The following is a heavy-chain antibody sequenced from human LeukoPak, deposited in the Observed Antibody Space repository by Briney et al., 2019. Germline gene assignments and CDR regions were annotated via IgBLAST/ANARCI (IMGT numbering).Heavy chain of an antibody. CDR1: GFTFSSYA. Sequence: GGSLRLSCAASGFTFSSYAVHWVRQAPGRGLEWVAFISYDGDNKYYADSVKGRFTISRDNPKNTLYLQMNSLRAEDTAVYYCARGAVPAAIHVDYYFDYWGQGTLVTVSS. CDR3: ARGAVPAAIHVDYYFDY. J-gene: IGHJ4*02. D-gene: IGHD2-2*02. CDR2: ISYDGDNK. V-gene: IGHV3-30-3*01.